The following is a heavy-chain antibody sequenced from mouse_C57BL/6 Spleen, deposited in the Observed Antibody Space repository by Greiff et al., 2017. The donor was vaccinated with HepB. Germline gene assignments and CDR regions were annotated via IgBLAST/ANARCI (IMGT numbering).Heavy chain of an antibody. Sequence: VQLQQSGPELVKPGASVKISCKASGYTFTDYYMNWVKQSHGKSLEWIGDINPNNGGTSYNQKFKGKATLTVDKSSSTAYMELRSLTSEDSAVYYCARRGSSGLDYWGQGTTLTVSS. CDR3: ARRGSSGLDY. J-gene: IGHJ2*01. D-gene: IGHD3-2*02. V-gene: IGHV1-26*01. CDR2: INPNNGGT. CDR1: GYTFTDYY.